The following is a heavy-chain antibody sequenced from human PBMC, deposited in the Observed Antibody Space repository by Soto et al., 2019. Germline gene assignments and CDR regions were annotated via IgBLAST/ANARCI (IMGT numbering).Heavy chain of an antibody. CDR3: ARWAGKLRWFWEFINHWFDP. CDR1: GGSFSGYF. V-gene: IGHV4-34*01. J-gene: IGHJ5*02. D-gene: IGHD3-10*01. CDR2: INHRGRT. Sequence: SETLSLTCAVYGGSFSGYFCNWIRLPPGQELEWIGEINHRGRTNYKPSLNSRGTVSVDTSKNQFSLKLSFVTAAHTAVSYFARWAGKLRWFWEFINHWFDPRGQGTLATVSS.